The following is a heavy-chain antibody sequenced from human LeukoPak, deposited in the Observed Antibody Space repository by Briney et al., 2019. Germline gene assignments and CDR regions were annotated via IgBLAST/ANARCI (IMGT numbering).Heavy chain of an antibody. CDR1: GGSISSSRYY. CDR2: IYYSGSTS. V-gene: IGHV4-39*07. Sequence: PSETLSLTCTVSGGSISSSRYYWGWVRQPPGRGLEWIGSIYYSGSTSYYNPSLKSRVTISVDTSKTQFSVKLSSMTAADTAVYYCARDLGIAAAGVDYWGQGTLVTVSS. CDR3: ARDLGIAAAGVDY. J-gene: IGHJ4*02. D-gene: IGHD6-13*01.